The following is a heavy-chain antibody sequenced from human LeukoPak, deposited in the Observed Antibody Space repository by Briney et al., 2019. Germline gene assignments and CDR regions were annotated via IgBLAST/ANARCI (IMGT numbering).Heavy chain of an antibody. Sequence: SETLSLTCAVYGGSFSGYYWSWIRQPPGKGLEWIWEINHSGSTNYNPSLKSRVTISVDTSKNQFSLKLSSVTAADTAVYYCARKAPYCSGGSCYFHYYGMDVWGQGTTVTVSS. CDR2: INHSGST. CDR3: ARKAPYCSGGSCYFHYYGMDV. D-gene: IGHD2-15*01. J-gene: IGHJ6*02. CDR1: GGSFSGYY. V-gene: IGHV4-34*01.